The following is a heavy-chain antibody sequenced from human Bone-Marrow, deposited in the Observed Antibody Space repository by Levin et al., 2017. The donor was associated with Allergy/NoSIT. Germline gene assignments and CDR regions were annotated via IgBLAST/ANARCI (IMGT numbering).Heavy chain of an antibody. CDR1: GFTFDTYG. CDR3: ARDSGLYGIDV. CDR2: IWYDGSRK. V-gene: IGHV3-33*01. D-gene: IGHD3-16*01. Sequence: SCATSGFTFDTYGMHWVRQAPGKGLEWVAVIWYDGSRKYHADSVEGRFTISRDNSKNMLYLQMNNLRAEDTAVYYCARDSGLYGIDVWAQGTTVTVS. J-gene: IGHJ6*02.